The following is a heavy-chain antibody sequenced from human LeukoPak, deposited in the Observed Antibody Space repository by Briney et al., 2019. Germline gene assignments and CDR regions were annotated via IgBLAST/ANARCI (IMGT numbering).Heavy chain of an antibody. J-gene: IGHJ3*02. CDR1: GGSISSYY. CDR3: ARSRNRAAFDI. Sequence: SETLSLTCTVSGGSISSYYWSWIRQPPGKGLEWIGYIYYSGSTNYNPSLKSRVTISVDTSKNQFSLKLSFVTAADTAVYYCARSRNRAAFDIWGQGTMVTVSS. D-gene: IGHD1-14*01. V-gene: IGHV4-59*01. CDR2: IYYSGST.